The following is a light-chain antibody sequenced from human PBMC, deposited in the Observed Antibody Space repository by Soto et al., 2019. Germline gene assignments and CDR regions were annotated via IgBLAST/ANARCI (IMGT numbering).Light chain of an antibody. CDR1: QSVSSN. CDR3: QQYNDWPRT. CDR2: GAS. J-gene: IGKJ1*01. Sequence: EIVMTQYPDTLSLSPWERATLSSIASQSVSSNLAWYQQKPGQAPRLLIYGASTRATGIPARFSGSGSGTEFTLTISSLQSEDFAVYYCQQYNDWPRTFGQGTKVDI. V-gene: IGKV3-15*01.